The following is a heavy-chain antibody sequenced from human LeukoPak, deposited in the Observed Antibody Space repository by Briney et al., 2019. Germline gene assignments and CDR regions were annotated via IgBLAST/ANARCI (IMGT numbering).Heavy chain of an antibody. D-gene: IGHD2-2*01. CDR1: GYTFTSYD. V-gene: IGHV1-8*01. CDR3: ARGKDRELLSSEWLFDY. J-gene: IGHJ4*02. Sequence: GASVKVSCKASGYTFTSYDINWVQQATGQGLEWMGWMNPNSGNTGYAQKFQGRVTMTRNTSISTAYMELSSLRSEDTAVYYCARGKDRELLSSEWLFDYWGQGTLVTVSS. CDR2: MNPNSGNT.